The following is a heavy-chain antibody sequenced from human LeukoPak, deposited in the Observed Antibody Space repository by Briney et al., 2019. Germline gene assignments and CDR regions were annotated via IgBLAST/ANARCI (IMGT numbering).Heavy chain of an antibody. CDR2: IYYSGST. CDR1: GGSISSSSYY. V-gene: IGHV4-39*01. D-gene: IGHD3-9*01. J-gene: IGHJ4*02. CDR3: ARHVGKTYYDILTGYPYYFDY. Sequence: PSETLSLTCTVSGGSISSSSYYWGWIRQPPGKGLEWIGSIYYSGSTYYNPSLKSRVAISVDTSKNQFSLKLSSVTAADTAVYYCARHVGKTYYDILTGYPYYFDYWGQGTLVTVSS.